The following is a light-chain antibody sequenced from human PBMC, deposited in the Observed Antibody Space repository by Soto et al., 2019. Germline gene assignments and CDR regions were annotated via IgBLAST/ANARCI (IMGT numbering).Light chain of an antibody. CDR2: GNS. J-gene: IGLJ2*01. Sequence: QSVLTQPPSVSGAPGQRVTISCTGSSSNIGAGYDVHWYQQLPGTAPKLLMYGNSNRPSGVPDRFSGSKSGTSASLAITGLQAEDEADYYCQSYDTSLSVVFGGGTMRTVL. CDR3: QSYDTSLSVV. V-gene: IGLV1-40*01. CDR1: SSNIGAGYD.